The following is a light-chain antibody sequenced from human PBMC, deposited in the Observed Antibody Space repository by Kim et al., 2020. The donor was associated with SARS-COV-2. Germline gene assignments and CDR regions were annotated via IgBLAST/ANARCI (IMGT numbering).Light chain of an antibody. Sequence: IVMTQSPATLSVSPGERATLSCRASQSVNSHLAWYQQTPGRAPRLLIYGASTRATGVPARFSGSGSETEFTLTISSLQSEDFAVYYCQKYDFWDTFGQGTKLEI. CDR3: QKYDFWDT. CDR1: QSVNSH. J-gene: IGKJ2*01. CDR2: GAS. V-gene: IGKV3-15*01.